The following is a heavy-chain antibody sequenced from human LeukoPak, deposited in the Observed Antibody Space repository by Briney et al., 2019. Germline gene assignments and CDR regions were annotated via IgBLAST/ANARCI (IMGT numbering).Heavy chain of an antibody. CDR3: ARESTWELTDAFDI. Sequence: SETLSLTCTVSGGSISSYYWSWIRQPAGKGLEWIGRIYTSGSTNYNPSLKSRVTISVDTSKNQFSLKLSSVTAADTAVYYCARESTWELTDAFDIWGQGTMVTVSS. CDR2: IYTSGST. D-gene: IGHD1-26*01. CDR1: GGSISSYY. V-gene: IGHV4-4*07. J-gene: IGHJ3*02.